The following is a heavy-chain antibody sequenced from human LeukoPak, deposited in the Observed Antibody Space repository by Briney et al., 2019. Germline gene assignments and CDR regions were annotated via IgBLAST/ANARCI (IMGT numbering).Heavy chain of an antibody. D-gene: IGHD3-3*01. CDR3: ARLPRSANAFDI. Sequence: SETLSLTCTVSGGSISSSNYYLAWIRQPPGKGLEWIGTIYYSGSTYYNPSLKSRVTVSLDTSKTQFSLKLTSVTAADTAVYYCARLPRSANAFDIWGQGTTVTVSS. CDR2: IYYSGST. CDR1: GGSISSSNYY. J-gene: IGHJ3*02. V-gene: IGHV4-39*01.